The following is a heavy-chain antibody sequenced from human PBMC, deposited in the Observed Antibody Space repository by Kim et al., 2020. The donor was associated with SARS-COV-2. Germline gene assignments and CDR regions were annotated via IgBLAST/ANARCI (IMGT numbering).Heavy chain of an antibody. J-gene: IGHJ4*02. CDR3: ARDNYYDSSGVY. Sequence: SYAQKLQGRVTMTTDTSTSTAYMELRSLRSDDTAVYYCARDNYYDSSGVYWGQGTLVTVSS. D-gene: IGHD3-22*01. V-gene: IGHV1-18*01.